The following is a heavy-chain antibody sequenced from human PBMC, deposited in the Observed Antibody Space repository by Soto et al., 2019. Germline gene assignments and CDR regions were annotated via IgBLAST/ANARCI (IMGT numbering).Heavy chain of an antibody. D-gene: IGHD2-21*01. J-gene: IGHJ4*02. V-gene: IGHV2-26*01. Sequence: QVTLKESGPVLVKPTETLTLTCTVSGFSLSNARMGVSWIRQPPGKALEWLAHIFSNDETAYSTSLKTRLTITKDTSKSQVVLTMGNMDPVDTATYYCARTVARMNLDYWGQGTLVTVSS. CDR3: ARTVARMNLDY. CDR1: GFSLSNARMG. CDR2: IFSNDET.